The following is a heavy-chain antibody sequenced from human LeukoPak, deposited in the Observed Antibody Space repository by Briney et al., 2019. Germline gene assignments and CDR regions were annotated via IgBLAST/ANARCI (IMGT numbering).Heavy chain of an antibody. CDR1: GYTFSNHG. CDR3: ARAEGDYDPLNWIDP. J-gene: IGHJ5*02. Sequence: ASVNVSCKASGYTFSNHGIGWVRQAPGQGLEWVGCISAHTGNTNYAQKVQGRVTMTTDTSTSTAYMQLRSLTSDDTAVYYCARAEGDYDPLNWIDPWGQGTLVIVSP. V-gene: IGHV1-18*01. CDR2: ISAHTGNT. D-gene: IGHD3-16*01.